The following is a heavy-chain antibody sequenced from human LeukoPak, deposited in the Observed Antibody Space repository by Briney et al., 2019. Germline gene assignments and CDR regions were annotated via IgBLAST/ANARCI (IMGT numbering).Heavy chain of an antibody. CDR2: ISAYNGNT. Sequence: ASVKVSCKASGYTFTSYGISWARQAPGQGLEWMGWISAYNGNTNYAQKLQGRVTMTTDTSTSTAYMELRSLRSDDTAVYYCARVGIVATKRGNWFDPWGQGTLVTVSS. CDR1: GYTFTSYG. J-gene: IGHJ5*02. D-gene: IGHD5-12*01. V-gene: IGHV1-18*01. CDR3: ARVGIVATKRGNWFDP.